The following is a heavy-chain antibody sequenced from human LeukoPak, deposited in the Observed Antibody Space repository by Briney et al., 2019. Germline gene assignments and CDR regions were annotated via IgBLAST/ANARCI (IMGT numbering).Heavy chain of an antibody. D-gene: IGHD5-12*01. CDR3: AKEGAGGGYDLYYYYGMDV. V-gene: IGHV3-23*01. J-gene: IGHJ6*04. Sequence: GGSLRLSCAASGLTFSSYAMSWVRQAPGKGLEWVSAISGSGGSTYYADSAKGRFTISRDNSKNTLYLQMNSLRAEDTAVYYCAKEGAGGGYDLYYYYGMDVWGKGTTVTVSS. CDR1: GLTFSSYA. CDR2: ISGSGGST.